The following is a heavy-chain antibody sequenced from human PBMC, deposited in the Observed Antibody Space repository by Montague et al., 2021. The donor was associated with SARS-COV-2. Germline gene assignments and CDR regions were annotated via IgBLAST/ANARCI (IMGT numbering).Heavy chain of an antibody. V-gene: IGHV2-70*01. D-gene: IGHD6-13*01. CDR2: IDWDEDK. CDR3: ARIFDSSWPTFDY. J-gene: IGHJ4*02. CDR1: GFSLSTSGMC. Sequence: PALVKPTQTLTLTCTFSGFSLSTSGMCVNWIRQPPGKALEWLALIDWDEDKYYSTSLKTRLTISKDTSKNQVVLTMTNMDPVDTATYYCARIFDSSWPTFDYWGQGTLVTVSS.